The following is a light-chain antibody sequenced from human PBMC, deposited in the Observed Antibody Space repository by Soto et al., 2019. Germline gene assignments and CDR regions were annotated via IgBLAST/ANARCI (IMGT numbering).Light chain of an antibody. V-gene: IGKV1-39*01. Sequence: DIPMTQSPSSLSASVGDRVTITCRASQSISTYLSWYQQKPGKAPKLLIYAASSLQSGVPSRFSGSVFGTDFTLTISSLQPEDSTTYYCQQSYSTPYTFGQGTKLEIK. J-gene: IGKJ2*01. CDR2: AAS. CDR3: QQSYSTPYT. CDR1: QSISTY.